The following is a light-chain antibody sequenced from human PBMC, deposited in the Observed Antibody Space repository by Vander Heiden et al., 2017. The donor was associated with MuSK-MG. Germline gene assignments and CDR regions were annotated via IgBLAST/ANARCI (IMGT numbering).Light chain of an antibody. CDR1: QGISNS. Sequence: DFQMTQSPSSLSASVGDRVTVTCRASQGISNSLAWYQQKPGKAPKLLVYGASTLESGVPSRFSGSGSGTDYTLTISSLQPEDFATYYCQQYVSTPPWTFGQGTKVEIK. CDR3: QQYVSTPPWT. J-gene: IGKJ1*01. V-gene: IGKV1-NL1*01. CDR2: GAS.